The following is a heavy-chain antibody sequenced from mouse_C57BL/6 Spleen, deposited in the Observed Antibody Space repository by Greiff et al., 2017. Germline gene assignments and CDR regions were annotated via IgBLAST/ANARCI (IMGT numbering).Heavy chain of an antibody. Sequence: EVKLMESGGGLVQPGGSLKLSCAASGFTFSDYYMYWVRQTPEKRLEWVAYISNGGGSTYYPDTVKGRFTISRDNAKNTLYLQMSRLKSEDTAMYYCARHDLTGLDYWGQGTTLTVSS. CDR2: ISNGGGST. CDR1: GFTFSDYY. CDR3: ARHDLTGLDY. D-gene: IGHD4-1*01. J-gene: IGHJ2*01. V-gene: IGHV5-12*01.